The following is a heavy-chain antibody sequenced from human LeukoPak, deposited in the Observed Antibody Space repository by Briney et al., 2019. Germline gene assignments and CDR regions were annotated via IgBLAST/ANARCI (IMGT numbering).Heavy chain of an antibody. Sequence: SETLSLTCTVSGAVVSIYYWTWIRQRPGKGLEWIGYIAYTGTTYYNPSLKSRVSISLDTSKNQFSLKLSSVTAADTAVYFCARGSRAGLDVWGQGTTLTVSS. J-gene: IGHJ6*02. V-gene: IGHV4-59*02. CDR2: IAYTGTT. CDR3: ARGSRAGLDV. CDR1: GAVVSIYY. D-gene: IGHD3-10*01.